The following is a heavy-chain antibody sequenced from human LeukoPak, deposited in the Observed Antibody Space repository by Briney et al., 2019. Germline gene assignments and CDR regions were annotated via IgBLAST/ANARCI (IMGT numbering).Heavy chain of an antibody. Sequence: ASVKVSCKASGYTFTGYYMHWVRQAPGQGLEWMGRINPNSGGTNYAQKIQGRVTMTRDTSISTAYMELSRLRSDDTAVYYCARNPAGYYYDSSGYYYRFDPWGQGTLVTVSS. CDR3: ARNPAGYYYDSSGYYYRFDP. CDR1: GYTFTGYY. V-gene: IGHV1-2*06. D-gene: IGHD3-22*01. J-gene: IGHJ5*02. CDR2: INPNSGGT.